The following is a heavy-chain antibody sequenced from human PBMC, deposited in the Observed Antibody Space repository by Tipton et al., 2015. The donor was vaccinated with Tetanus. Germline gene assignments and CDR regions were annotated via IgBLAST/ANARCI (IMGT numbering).Heavy chain of an antibody. CDR3: ARGFGSNWYYFDY. CDR2: IYYTGST. J-gene: IGHJ4*02. D-gene: IGHD6-13*01. V-gene: IGHV4-31*03. Sequence: TLSLTCTVSGGSISSRSYYWSWIRQHPVKGLEWIGYIYYTGSTYYNPSLKSRVIISADTSKNQFSLKLSSVTAADTAVYYCARGFGSNWYYFDYWGQGTLVTVSS. CDR1: GGSISSRSYY.